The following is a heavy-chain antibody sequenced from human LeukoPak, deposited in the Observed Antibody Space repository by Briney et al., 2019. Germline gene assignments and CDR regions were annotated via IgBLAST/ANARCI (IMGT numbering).Heavy chain of an antibody. D-gene: IGHD6-13*01. CDR2: INPNSGGT. V-gene: IGHV1-2*02. CDR3: ARDVLDIAAAELPFDP. J-gene: IGHJ5*02. Sequence: GASVKASCKASGYTFTGYYMHWVRQAPGQGLEWMGWINPNSGGTNYAQKFQGRVTMTRDTSTSTVYMELSSLRSEDTAVYYCARDVLDIAAAELPFDPWGQGTLVTVSS. CDR1: GYTFTGYY.